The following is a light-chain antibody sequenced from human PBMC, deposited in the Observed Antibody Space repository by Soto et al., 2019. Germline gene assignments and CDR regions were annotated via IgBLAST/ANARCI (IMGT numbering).Light chain of an antibody. CDR3: QQDDNLVFT. CDR2: DAS. J-gene: IGKJ3*01. V-gene: IGKV1-33*01. Sequence: DIQMTQSPSSLSASVGDRVTITCQASQAIAKYLNWYQQKPGKAPNLLIYDASHLKTGVPPRFSGSGSGTNFTFTISGLQPEDIATYYCQQDDNLVFTFGPGTKVDF. CDR1: QAIAKY.